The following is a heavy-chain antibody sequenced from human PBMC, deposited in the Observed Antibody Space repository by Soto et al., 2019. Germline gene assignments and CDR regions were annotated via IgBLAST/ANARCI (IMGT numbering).Heavy chain of an antibody. CDR2: ISSSSSYI. V-gene: IGHV3-21*01. Sequence: PGGSLRLSCTASGVTVSIHSLNWVRQAPGKGLEWVSSISSSSSYIYYADSVKGRFTISRDNAKNSLYLQMNSLRAEDTAVYYCARPLGGFGASYYYYGMDVWGQGTTVTVSS. CDR1: GVTVSIHS. J-gene: IGHJ6*02. D-gene: IGHD3-10*01. CDR3: ARPLGGFGASYYYYGMDV.